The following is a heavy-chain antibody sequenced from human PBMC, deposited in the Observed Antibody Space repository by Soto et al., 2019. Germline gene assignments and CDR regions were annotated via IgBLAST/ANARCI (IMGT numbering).Heavy chain of an antibody. CDR1: GFTFSSYA. D-gene: IGHD3-3*01. J-gene: IGHJ4*02. V-gene: IGHV3-23*01. CDR3: ARDKISGVVRLDY. CDR2: MSGSGDIT. Sequence: GGSLRLSCATSGFTFSSYAISWVRQAPGKGLEWVSVMSGSGDITYYADSVKGRFTISRDSSKNTVDLQMNSLKVEDTAVYYCARDKISGVVRLDYWGQGTLVTVS.